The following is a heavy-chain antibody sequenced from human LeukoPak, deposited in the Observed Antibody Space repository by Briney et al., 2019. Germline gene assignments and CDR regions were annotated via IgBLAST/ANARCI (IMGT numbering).Heavy chain of an antibody. CDR3: ARSYSWSNWFDP. V-gene: IGHV4-59*01. CDR1: GGSFSGYY. CDR2: IYYSGST. J-gene: IGHJ5*02. Sequence: PSETLSLTCAVYGGSFSGYYWSWIRQPPGKGLEWIGYIYYSGSTNYNPSLKSRVTISVDTSKNQFSLKLSSVTAADTAVYYCARSYSWSNWFDPWGQGTLVTVSS. D-gene: IGHD4-11*01.